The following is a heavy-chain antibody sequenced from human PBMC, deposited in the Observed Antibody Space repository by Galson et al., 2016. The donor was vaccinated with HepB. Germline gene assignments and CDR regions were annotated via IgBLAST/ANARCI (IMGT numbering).Heavy chain of an antibody. J-gene: IGHJ4*02. Sequence: SVKVSCKASGYTFASYGFSWVRQAPGQGLEWMGWISAYNGNTNYAQKFQGRVTMTTDTPTSTAYMELRSLRSDDTAMYYCARDVRGGVVDYWGQGTLVTVSS. CDR2: ISAYNGNT. CDR1: GYTFASYG. CDR3: ARDVRGGVVDY. D-gene: IGHD3-16*01. V-gene: IGHV1-18*01.